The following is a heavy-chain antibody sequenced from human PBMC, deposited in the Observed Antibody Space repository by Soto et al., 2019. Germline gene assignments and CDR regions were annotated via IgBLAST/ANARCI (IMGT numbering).Heavy chain of an antibody. V-gene: IGHV3-53*01. Sequence: PXESLTLSCAASGLTFSSSYKSWVRQAPGKGLQWVSVIYSAVSTYYANSVKGRFTISRDISTNMVYLQMSSLTDEDTAVYYCARASEPEYSSAIFFDIWGQGALVTVSS. J-gene: IGHJ4*02. CDR2: IYSAVST. CDR3: ARASEPEYSSAIFFDI. D-gene: IGHD5-18*01. CDR1: GLTFSSSY.